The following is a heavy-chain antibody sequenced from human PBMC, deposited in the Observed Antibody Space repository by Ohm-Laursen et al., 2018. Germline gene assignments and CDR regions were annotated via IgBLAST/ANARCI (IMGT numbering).Heavy chain of an antibody. CDR3: AKAWDSSGPDY. Sequence: SLRLSCAASGFTFDDYAMHWVRQAPGKGLEWVSGISWNSGSIGYADSVKGRFTISRDNAKNPLYLQMNSLRAEDTALYYCAKAWDSSGPDYWGQGTLVTVSS. CDR1: GFTFDDYA. D-gene: IGHD3-22*01. J-gene: IGHJ4*02. V-gene: IGHV3-9*01. CDR2: ISWNSGSI.